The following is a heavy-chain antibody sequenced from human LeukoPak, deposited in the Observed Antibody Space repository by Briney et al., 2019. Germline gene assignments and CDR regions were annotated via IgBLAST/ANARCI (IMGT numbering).Heavy chain of an antibody. CDR2: INSDGSST. CDR3: ARDGWYYYGSGSYSPDY. CDR1: GFTFSSYW. Sequence: PGGSLRLSCAASGFTFSSYWMHWVRQAPGKGLVWVSRINSDGSSTSYADSVKGRFTISRDNAKNTLYLQMNSLRAEDTAVYYCARDGWYYYGSGSYSPDYWGQGTLVTVSS. J-gene: IGHJ4*02. D-gene: IGHD3-10*01. V-gene: IGHV3-74*01.